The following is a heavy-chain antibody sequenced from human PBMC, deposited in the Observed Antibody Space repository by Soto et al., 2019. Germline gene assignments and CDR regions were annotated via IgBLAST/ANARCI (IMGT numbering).Heavy chain of an antibody. V-gene: IGHV4-34*01. CDR1: GGSFSGYY. CDR2: INHSGST. Sequence: PSETLSLTCAVYGGSFSGYYWSWIRQPPGKGLEWIGEINHSGSTNYNPSLKSRVTISVDTSKNQFSLKLSSVTAADTAVYYCARGRRGTIFGVVITRQEPRMDVWGQGTTVTVSS. D-gene: IGHD3-3*01. J-gene: IGHJ6*02. CDR3: ARGRRGTIFGVVITRQEPRMDV.